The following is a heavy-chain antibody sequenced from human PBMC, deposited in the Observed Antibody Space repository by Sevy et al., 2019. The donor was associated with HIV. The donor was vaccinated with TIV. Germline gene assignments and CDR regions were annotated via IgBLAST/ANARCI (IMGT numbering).Heavy chain of an antibody. Sequence: GGCLRLSCAAFGFTFTNAWMSWVRQAPGKGLEWVGRIKSKTDGGTKDYAAPVKGRFTISRDDSKNTLYLHMNSLKSEDTAVYYCSLEGLYCSCGSCYSEGFDSWGQGTLVTVSS. V-gene: IGHV3-15*01. J-gene: IGHJ4*02. CDR3: SLEGLYCSCGSCYSEGFDS. CDR2: IKSKTDGGTK. CDR1: GFTFTNAW. D-gene: IGHD2-15*01.